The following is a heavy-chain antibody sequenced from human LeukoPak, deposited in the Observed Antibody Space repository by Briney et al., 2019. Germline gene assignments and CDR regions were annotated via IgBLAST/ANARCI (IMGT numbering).Heavy chain of an antibody. J-gene: IGHJ6*02. Sequence: PSETLSLTCAVYGGSFSGYYWSWIRQPPGKGLEWFREINHSGSTNYNPSLKSRVTISVDTSKNQFSLKLSSVTAADTAVYYCASLLRPPLRSYYYYGMDVWGQGTTVTVSS. CDR1: GGSFSGYY. CDR3: ASLLRPPLRSYYYYGMDV. V-gene: IGHV4-34*01. CDR2: INHSGST. D-gene: IGHD4-17*01.